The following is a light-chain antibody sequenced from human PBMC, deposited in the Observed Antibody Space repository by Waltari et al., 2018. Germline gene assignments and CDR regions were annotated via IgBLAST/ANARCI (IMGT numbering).Light chain of an antibody. CDR3: AAWDDSRNGWV. CDR1: DSNIARNS. V-gene: IGLV1-44*01. CDR2: RNN. Sequence: QSVLTQPPSASGTPGQTVTISCSGGDSNIARNSVNWYQKFPGAAPKLLIFRNNRRPSGVPARVSGSKSGASASLALSGRQSEDESDYFCAAWDDSRNGWVFGEGTRVAVL. J-gene: IGLJ3*02.